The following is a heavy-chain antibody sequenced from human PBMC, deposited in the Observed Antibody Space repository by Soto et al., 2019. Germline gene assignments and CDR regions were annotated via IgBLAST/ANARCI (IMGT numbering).Heavy chain of an antibody. CDR1: GGSISSGDYY. V-gene: IGHV4-30-4*01. CDR2: IYYSGST. D-gene: IGHD3-22*01. CDR3: ARAGSSGYYSYYFDY. J-gene: IGHJ4*02. Sequence: QVQLQESGPGLVKPSQTLSLTCTVSGGSISSGDYYWSWLRQPPGKGLEWIGYIYYSGSTYYNPSLKSRVTISVDTSKNQFSLKLSSVTAADTAVYYCARAGSSGYYSYYFDYWGQGTLVTVSS.